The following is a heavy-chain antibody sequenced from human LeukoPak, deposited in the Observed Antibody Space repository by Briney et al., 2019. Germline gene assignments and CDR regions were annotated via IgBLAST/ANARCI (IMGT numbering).Heavy chain of an antibody. CDR3: ARDPEYYDFWSGYPRNYFDY. D-gene: IGHD3-3*01. J-gene: IGHJ4*02. Sequence: ASVKVSCKASVYTFTGYYMHWVRQAPGQGLEWMGWINPNSGGTNYAQKFQGRVTMTRDTSISTAYMELSRLRSDDTAVYYGARDPEYYDFWSGYPRNYFDYWGQGTLVTVSS. V-gene: IGHV1-2*02. CDR2: INPNSGGT. CDR1: VYTFTGYY.